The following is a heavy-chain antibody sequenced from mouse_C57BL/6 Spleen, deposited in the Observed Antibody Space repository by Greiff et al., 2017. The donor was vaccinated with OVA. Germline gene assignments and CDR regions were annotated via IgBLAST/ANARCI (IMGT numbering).Heavy chain of an antibody. CDR1: GFTFSDYG. V-gene: IGHV5-17*01. CDR2: ISSGSSTI. J-gene: IGHJ4*01. D-gene: IGHD3-2*02. CDR3: ARPDSSGYGYAMDY. Sequence: EVMLVESGGGLVKPGGSLKLSCAASGFTFSDYGMHWVRQAPEKGLEWVAYISSGSSTIYYEDTVKGRFTISRDNAKNTLFLQMTSLRSEDTAMYYCARPDSSGYGYAMDYWGQGTSVTVSS.